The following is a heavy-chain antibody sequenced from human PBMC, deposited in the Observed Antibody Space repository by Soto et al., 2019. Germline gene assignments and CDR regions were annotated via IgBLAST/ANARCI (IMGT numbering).Heavy chain of an antibody. J-gene: IGHJ4*02. CDR1: GGSISSSSYY. Sequence: QLQLQESGPGLVKPSETLSLTCTVSGGSISSSSYYWGWIRQPPGKGLEWIGSIYYSGSTYYNPSLKSRVTISVDTSKNQFSLKLSSVTAADTAVYYCASLAWFGELFSDYWGQGTLVTVSS. V-gene: IGHV4-39*01. D-gene: IGHD3-10*01. CDR2: IYYSGST. CDR3: ASLAWFGELFSDY.